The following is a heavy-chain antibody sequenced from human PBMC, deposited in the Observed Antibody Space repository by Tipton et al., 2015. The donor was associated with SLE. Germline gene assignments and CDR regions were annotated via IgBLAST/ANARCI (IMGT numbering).Heavy chain of an antibody. CDR1: GGSISSGGYY. Sequence: TLSLTCTVSGGSISSGGYYWSWIRQHPGKGLEWIGYIYYSGSTYYNPSLKSRVTILVDTSKNHFSLKLASVTAADTAVYYCARVGGSSGWFDPWGQGTLVTVSS. V-gene: IGHV4-31*03. CDR3: ARVGGSSGWFDP. CDR2: IYYSGST. D-gene: IGHD2-15*01. J-gene: IGHJ5*02.